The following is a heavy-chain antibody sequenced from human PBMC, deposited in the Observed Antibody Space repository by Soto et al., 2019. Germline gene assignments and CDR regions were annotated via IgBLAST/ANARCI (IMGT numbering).Heavy chain of an antibody. CDR2: TSYDGSNK. CDR3: AREIGMIEAGRGY. V-gene: IGHV3-30-3*01. CDR1: GFTFSSYV. D-gene: IGHD6-25*01. Sequence: PGWSLRLSCAASGFTFSSYVMHWVRQAPGKGLEWVAVTSYDGSNKYYADSVKGRFTISRDNSKNTLYLQMNSLRPEDTAVYYCAREIGMIEAGRGYWGQGTLGNGSS. J-gene: IGHJ4*02.